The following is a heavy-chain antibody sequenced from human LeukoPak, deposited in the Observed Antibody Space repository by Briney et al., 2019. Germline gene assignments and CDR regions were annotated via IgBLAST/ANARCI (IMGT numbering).Heavy chain of an antibody. CDR1: GFTVSSYI. D-gene: IGHD1-20*01. V-gene: IGHV3-23*01. J-gene: IGHJ4*02. CDR3: AKAASGNWNDVSDY. Sequence: GGSLRLSCAASGFTVSSYIMNWGRQAPGKGLEWVSAISGRGVSTSYADSVRGRFTISRDNSKNTLYLQMNSLRAEDTAVYYCAKAASGNWNDVSDYWGQGTLVTVSS. CDR2: ISGRGVST.